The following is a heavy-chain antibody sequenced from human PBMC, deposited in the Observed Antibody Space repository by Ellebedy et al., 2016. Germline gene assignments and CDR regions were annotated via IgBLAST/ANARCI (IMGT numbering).Heavy chain of an antibody. CDR2: IVSSGREA. CDR1: GFIFSVTG. Sequence: GESLKISXAASGFIFSVTGMTWIRQAPGKGLEWVATIVSSGREAYYADPLKGRFTISRDNAMNSVYLQMNSLSVEDTAVYYCTRDGSEWSRDYWGQGTLVTVSS. D-gene: IGHD3-3*01. J-gene: IGHJ4*02. V-gene: IGHV3-21*06. CDR3: TRDGSEWSRDY.